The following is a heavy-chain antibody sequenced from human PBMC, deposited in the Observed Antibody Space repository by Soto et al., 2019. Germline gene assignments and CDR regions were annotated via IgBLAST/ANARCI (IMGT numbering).Heavy chain of an antibody. CDR1: GYSFSDYW. V-gene: IGHV5-51*01. Sequence: EFLKISCKASGYSFSDYWIGWVRQRPGKGLDWMGIIYPDDSDIRNSPSFQGQVTISADKSISTAYLQWSSLKASDTAIYYCARCLYDTGGGGAFDIWGQGTMVTVSS. J-gene: IGHJ3*02. CDR3: ARCLYDTGGGGAFDI. CDR2: IYPDDSDI. D-gene: IGHD3-22*01.